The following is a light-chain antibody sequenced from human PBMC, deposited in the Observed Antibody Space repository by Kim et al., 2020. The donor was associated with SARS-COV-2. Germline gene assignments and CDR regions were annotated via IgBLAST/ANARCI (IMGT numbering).Light chain of an antibody. CDR2: GAS. CDR1: QSVTSNS. J-gene: IGKJ4*01. Sequence: SPGERATPSCRASQSVTSNSLAWYQQKPGQAPRLIIYGASSRASGLPDRFNGSGSGTDFTLTISRLEPEDFAVYYCQQYGSPLLTFGGGTKVDIK. V-gene: IGKV3-20*01. CDR3: QQYGSPLLT.